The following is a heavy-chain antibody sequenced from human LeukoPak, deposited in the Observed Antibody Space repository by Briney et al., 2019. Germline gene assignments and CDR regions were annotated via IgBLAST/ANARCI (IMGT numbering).Heavy chain of an antibody. CDR1: GGSIGSSF. D-gene: IGHD3-16*01. CDR3: ARRLRAESDASPDNWIGP. V-gene: IGHV4-59*08. Sequence: SETLSLTCSVSGGSIGSSFWNWIRQPPGKGLEWIGHVFHTGGARYNPSLTSRVTISVDTSNNQFSLTLHSVTAADTAIYYCARRLRAESDASPDNWIGPWGQGALVTVSS. J-gene: IGHJ5*02. CDR2: VFHTGGA.